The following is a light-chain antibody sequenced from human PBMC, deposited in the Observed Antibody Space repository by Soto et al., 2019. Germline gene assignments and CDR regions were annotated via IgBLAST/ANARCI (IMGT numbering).Light chain of an antibody. CDR1: QSVSSSY. Sequence: EIVLTQSPGTLSLSPGERATLSCRASQSVSSSYLAWYQQKPGQAPRLLISGTSSRATGIPDRFSGGGSGTDFTLTISRLEPEDFAVYFCQQYGSSPLTFDGGTKVEIK. CDR3: QQYGSSPLT. V-gene: IGKV3-20*01. J-gene: IGKJ4*01. CDR2: GTS.